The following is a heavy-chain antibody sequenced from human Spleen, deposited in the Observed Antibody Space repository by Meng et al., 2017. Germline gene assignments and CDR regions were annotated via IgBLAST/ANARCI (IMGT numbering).Heavy chain of an antibody. J-gene: IGHJ6*02. Sequence: GESLKISCAASGFTVSSNYMSWVRQAPGKGLEWVSVIYSGGSTYYADSVKGRFTISRDNSKNTLYLQMNSLRAEDTAVYYCARTPGIAVAGVSGNYGMDVWGQGTTVTVSS. V-gene: IGHV3-66*02. CDR1: GFTVSSNY. CDR2: IYSGGST. CDR3: ARTPGIAVAGVSGNYGMDV. D-gene: IGHD6-19*01.